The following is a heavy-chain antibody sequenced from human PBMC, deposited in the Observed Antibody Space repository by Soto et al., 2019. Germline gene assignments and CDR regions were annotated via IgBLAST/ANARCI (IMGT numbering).Heavy chain of an antibody. CDR3: ARDRYYDSSGYYDY. D-gene: IGHD3-22*01. CDR1: GGSISSYY. J-gene: IGHJ4*02. CDR2: IYYSGST. Sequence: SETLSLTCTVSGGSISSYYWSWIRQPPGKGLEWIGYIYYSGSTNHNPSLKSRVTISVDTSKNQFSLKLSSVTAADTAVYYCARDRYYDSSGYYDYWGQGTLVTVSS. V-gene: IGHV4-59*01.